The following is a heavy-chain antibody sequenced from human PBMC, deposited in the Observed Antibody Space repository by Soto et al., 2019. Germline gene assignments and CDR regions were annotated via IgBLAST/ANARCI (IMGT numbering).Heavy chain of an antibody. V-gene: IGHV4-39*01. CDR2: INYSGST. CDR3: AKTGFWSGYRVADY. D-gene: IGHD3-3*01. Sequence: QVQLQESGPGLVKPSETLSLTCTVSGGSISSSSSYWGWIRQLPGKGLEWIGSINYSGSTYYNPSLQSRITISVDTSKHQFALKLSSVTAADTAVYFCAKTGFWSGYRVADYWGQGTLVTVSS. J-gene: IGHJ4*02. CDR1: GGSISSSSSY.